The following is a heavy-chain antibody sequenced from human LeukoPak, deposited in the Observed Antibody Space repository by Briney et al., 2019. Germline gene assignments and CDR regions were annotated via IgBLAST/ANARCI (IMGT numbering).Heavy chain of an antibody. D-gene: IGHD6-19*01. CDR3: AKAYHDSGCLIDY. J-gene: IGHJ4*02. V-gene: IGHV3-23*01. CDR2: IKNDAATT. Sequence: PGGSLRLSCAASGFTFSTYAMNWVRQAPGRGPEWVASIKNDAATTDYADSVKGRFTISRDNSKNTLYLQMNSLRAEDTAVYYCAKAYHDSGCLIDYWGQGTLVTVSS. CDR1: GFTFSTYA.